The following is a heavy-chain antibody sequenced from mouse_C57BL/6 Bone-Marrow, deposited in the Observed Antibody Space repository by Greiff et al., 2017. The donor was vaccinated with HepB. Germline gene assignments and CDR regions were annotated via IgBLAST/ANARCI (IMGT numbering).Heavy chain of an antibody. D-gene: IGHD6-5*01. Sequence: EVKVVESGGGLVQPGGSLKLSCAASGFTFSDYYMYWVRQTPEKRLEWVAYISNGGGSTYYPDTVKGRFTISRDNAKNTLYLQMSRLKSEDTAMYYCARPAPYDYDAMDYWGQGTSVTVSS. V-gene: IGHV5-12*01. CDR3: ARPAPYDYDAMDY. CDR2: ISNGGGST. CDR1: GFTFSDYY. J-gene: IGHJ4*01.